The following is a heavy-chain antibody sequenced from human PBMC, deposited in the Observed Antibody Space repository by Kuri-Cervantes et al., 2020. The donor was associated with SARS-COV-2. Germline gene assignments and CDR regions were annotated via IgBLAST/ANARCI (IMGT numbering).Heavy chain of an antibody. V-gene: IGHV3-11*05. D-gene: IGHD4-23*01. Sequence: LSLTCTVSGDSITNNGHYWGWIRQAPGKGLEWISYISYSGTYTKYTDSVKGRFSVSRDNTENSLVLQMDSLRAEDTAIYYCARDSAWANGDNSYYFDYWAREPWSPSPQ. CDR1: GDSITNNGHY. J-gene: IGHJ4*02. CDR2: ISYSGTYT. CDR3: ARDSAWANGDNSYYFDY.